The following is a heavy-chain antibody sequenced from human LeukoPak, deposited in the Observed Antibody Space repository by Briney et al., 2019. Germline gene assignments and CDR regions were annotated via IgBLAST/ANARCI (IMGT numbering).Heavy chain of an antibody. CDR3: VRERSFFGENY. D-gene: IGHD3-10*01. CDR2: ISYSGST. V-gene: IGHV4-39*02. CDR1: GDSIITSRYY. Sequence: SETLPLTCTVSGDSIITSRYYWAWIRQPPGKGLEWIGSISYSGSTNYDPSLKSRVTISVDTSKNQFSLQLSSVTAADTAFYYCVRERSFFGENYWGQGTLVTVSS. J-gene: IGHJ4*02.